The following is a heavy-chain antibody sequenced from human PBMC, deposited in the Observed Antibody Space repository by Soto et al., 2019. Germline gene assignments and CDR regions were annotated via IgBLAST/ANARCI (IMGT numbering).Heavy chain of an antibody. CDR3: ARDRGYSYGRYYCGMDV. Sequence: SETLSLTCTVSGGSISSGDYYWSWIRQPPGEGLEWIGYIYYSGSTYYNPSLKSRVTISVDTSKNQFSLKLSSVTAADTAVYYCARDRGYSYGRYYCGMDVWGQGTTVTVSS. D-gene: IGHD5-18*01. J-gene: IGHJ6*02. V-gene: IGHV4-30-4*01. CDR1: GGSISSGDYY. CDR2: IYYSGST.